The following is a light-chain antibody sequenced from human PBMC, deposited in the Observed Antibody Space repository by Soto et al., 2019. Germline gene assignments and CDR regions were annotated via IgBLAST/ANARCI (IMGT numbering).Light chain of an antibody. V-gene: IGKV3-20*01. CDR3: QHYGSSHLT. J-gene: IGKJ4*01. CDR2: GAS. CDR1: QSVSNSY. Sequence: EIVMTQSPATLSLSPGERATLSCRASQSVSNSYLAWYQQKPGQAPRLLIYGASSRATGIPDRFSGSGSGTDFTLTISRLEPEDFAVYYCQHYGSSHLTFGGGTKVEIK.